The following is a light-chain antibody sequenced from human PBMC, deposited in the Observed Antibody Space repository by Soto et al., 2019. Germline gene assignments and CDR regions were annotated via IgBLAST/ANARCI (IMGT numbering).Light chain of an antibody. CDR1: QDINNY. J-gene: IGKJ4*01. V-gene: IGKV1-33*01. Sequence: DIQLTQSPPSQSASVGDRVTITCQASQDINNYLNWYQQKPGKAPKRLIYDASTLETGDPSRFSGSGSGTDFTFTISSLQPEDFATFYCQQYDNLPLTFGGGTKVEIK. CDR3: QQYDNLPLT. CDR2: DAS.